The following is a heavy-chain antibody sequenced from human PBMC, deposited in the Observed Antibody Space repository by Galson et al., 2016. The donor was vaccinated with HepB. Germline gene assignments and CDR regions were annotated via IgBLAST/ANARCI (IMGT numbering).Heavy chain of an antibody. Sequence: SLRLSCAASGFSFSTSSTSWVRQAPGKGLDWVAYISSRSSTMYYAHSVRGRFTISRDNAKNSLFLQRNSLRDEDTAIYFCAGGDGGDLRDWGQGTLVTVSS. D-gene: IGHD4-17*01. CDR2: ISSRSSTM. CDR1: GFSFSTSS. V-gene: IGHV3-48*02. J-gene: IGHJ1*01. CDR3: AGGDGGDLRD.